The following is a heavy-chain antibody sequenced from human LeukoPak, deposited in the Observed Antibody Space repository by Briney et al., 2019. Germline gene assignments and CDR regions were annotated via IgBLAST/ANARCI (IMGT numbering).Heavy chain of an antibody. D-gene: IGHD3-10*01. J-gene: IGHJ6*03. CDR3: ARVVTMLRDLSYYYYMDV. V-gene: IGHV1-18*01. Sequence: ASVKVSCKASGYSFTSYGISWVRQAPGQGLEWMGWISGYNGNTNYAQKLQGRVTMTTDTSTSTAYMELRSLRSDDTAVYYCARVVTMLRDLSYYYYMDVWGKGTTVTISS. CDR2: ISGYNGNT. CDR1: GYSFTSYG.